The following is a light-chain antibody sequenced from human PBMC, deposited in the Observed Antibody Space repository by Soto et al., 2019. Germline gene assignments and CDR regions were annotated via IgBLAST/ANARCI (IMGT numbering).Light chain of an antibody. J-gene: IGKJ5*01. CDR3: HSRA. CDR2: DAS. CDR1: RTISRW. V-gene: IGKV1-5*01. Sequence: DSKLTKTPATLSASVGEEVTLHCRASRTISRWLAWYQQKPGRAPKLLIYDASTLESGVPSRFSGSGSETEFTLTISRLQPDDFATSFFHSRAFGQGTRLAIK.